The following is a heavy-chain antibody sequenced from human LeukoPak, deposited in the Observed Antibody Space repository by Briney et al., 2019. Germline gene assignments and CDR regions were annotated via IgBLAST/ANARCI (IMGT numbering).Heavy chain of an antibody. J-gene: IGHJ6*03. D-gene: IGHD6-19*01. V-gene: IGHV4-34*01. Sequence: PSETLSLTCAVYGESFSGYYWSWIRQPPGKGLEWIGEINHSGSTNYNPSLNSRVTISVDTSKIQFSLKLSSVTAADTAVYYCARVGSGWNYYYYYYMDVWGKGTTVTVSS. CDR3: ARVGSGWNYYYYYYMDV. CDR2: INHSGST. CDR1: GESFSGYY.